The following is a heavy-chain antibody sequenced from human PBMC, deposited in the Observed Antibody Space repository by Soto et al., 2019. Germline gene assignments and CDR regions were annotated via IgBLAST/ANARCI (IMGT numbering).Heavy chain of an antibody. D-gene: IGHD5-12*01. CDR2: LSWDGGTT. CDR3: TRVQKKYRTTSGVDFDP. CDR1: GFTFEEHT. J-gene: IGHJ5*02. V-gene: IGHV3-43*01. Sequence: EVMLEESGGAVVQPGGSLRLSCVVSGFTFEEHTIHWVRQAPGKGLEWISLLSWDGGTTYYAESVKGRFTISRDSGTNSVFLQMDSLRSEDTALYYCTRVQKKYRTTSGVDFDPWGQGTQVTVSS.